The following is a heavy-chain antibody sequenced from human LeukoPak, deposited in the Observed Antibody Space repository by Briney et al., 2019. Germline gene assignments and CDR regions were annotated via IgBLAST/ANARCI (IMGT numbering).Heavy chain of an antibody. V-gene: IGHV1-46*01. Sequence: ASVKVSCKASGYTFTSYYMHWVRQAPGQGLEWMGIINPSGGSTSYAQKFQGRVTMTRDTSTSTVYMELSSLRAEDTAVYYCAKNRFLGFGGGGGGYDYWGQGTLVTVSS. CDR1: GYTFTSYY. CDR3: AKNRFLGFGGGGGGYDY. CDR2: INPSGGST. J-gene: IGHJ4*02. D-gene: IGHD3-10*01.